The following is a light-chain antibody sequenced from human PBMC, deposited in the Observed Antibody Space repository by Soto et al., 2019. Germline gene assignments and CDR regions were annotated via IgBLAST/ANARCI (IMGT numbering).Light chain of an antibody. J-gene: IGKJ1*01. CDR3: QQYNNWPRT. CDR2: GAS. CDR1: QSVSSY. Sequence: VVTQSPSTLSLSPGERATLSCRASQSVSSYLAWYHQKPGQAPRLLIYGASSRATGIPDRFSGSGSGTDFTLTISRLEPEDFAVYYCQQYNNWPRTFGQGTKVDIK. V-gene: IGKV3-11*01.